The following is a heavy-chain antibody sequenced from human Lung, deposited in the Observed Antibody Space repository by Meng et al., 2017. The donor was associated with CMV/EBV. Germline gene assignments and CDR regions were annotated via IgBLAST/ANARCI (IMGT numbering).Heavy chain of an antibody. V-gene: IGHV3-30*04. Sequence: SXKISXAASGFTFSSSAMHWVRQAPDKGLEWVAVVSYDGSHKYYADSVKGRFTISRDNSKNSLYLQMNSLRPEDTAVYYCARGIKEWSYFYYHAMDVWGQGSTVTVSS. CDR2: VSYDGSHK. CDR3: ARGIKEWSYFYYHAMDV. J-gene: IGHJ6*02. D-gene: IGHD3-3*01. CDR1: GFTFSSSA.